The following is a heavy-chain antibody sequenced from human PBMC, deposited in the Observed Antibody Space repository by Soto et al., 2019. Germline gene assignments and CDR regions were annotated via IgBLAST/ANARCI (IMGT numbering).Heavy chain of an antibody. V-gene: IGHV1-69*02. Sequence: QVQLVQSGAEVKKPGSSVKVSCKASGGTFSSYTISWVRQAPGQGLEWMGRIIPILGIANYAQKFQGRVTITADKSTSTAYMELSSLRSEDTAVYYFARGLMTTLTRAWGQGTLVTVSS. CDR2: IIPILGIA. CDR1: GGTFSSYT. J-gene: IGHJ4*02. CDR3: ARGLMTTLTRA. D-gene: IGHD4-17*01.